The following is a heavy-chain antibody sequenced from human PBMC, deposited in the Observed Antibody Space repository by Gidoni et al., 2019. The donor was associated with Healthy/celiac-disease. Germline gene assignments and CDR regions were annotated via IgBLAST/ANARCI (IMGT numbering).Heavy chain of an antibody. J-gene: IGHJ6*02. CDR2: IYSGGST. V-gene: IGHV3-53*01. D-gene: IGHD4-17*01. Sequence: EVQLVESGGGLIQPGGSLRLSCAASGFTVSSNYMSWVRQAPGKGLEWVSVIYSGGSTYYADSVKGRFTISRDNSKNTLYLQMNSLRAEDTAVYYCARDKTTVVTQGPRDYYYYYGMDVWGQGTTVTVSS. CDR1: GFTVSSNY. CDR3: ARDKTTVVTQGPRDYYYYYGMDV.